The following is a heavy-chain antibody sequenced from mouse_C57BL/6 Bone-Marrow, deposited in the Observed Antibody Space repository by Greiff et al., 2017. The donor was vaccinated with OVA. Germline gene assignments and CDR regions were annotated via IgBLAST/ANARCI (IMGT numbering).Heavy chain of an antibody. CDR1: GFTFSDYG. Sequence: EVKLQESGGGLVKPGGSLKLSCAASGFTFSDYGMHWVRQAPEKGLEWVAYISSGSSTIYYADTVKGRFTISRDNAKNTLFLQMTSLRSEDTAMYYCARLGGYYFDYWGQGTTLTVSS. CDR2: ISSGSSTI. J-gene: IGHJ2*01. CDR3: ARLGGYYFDY. D-gene: IGHD1-1*02. V-gene: IGHV5-17*01.